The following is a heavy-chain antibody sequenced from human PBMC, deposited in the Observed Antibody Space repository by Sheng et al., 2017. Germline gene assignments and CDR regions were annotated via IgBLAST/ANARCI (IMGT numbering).Heavy chain of an antibody. CDR1: GFTFSSYS. V-gene: IGHV3-21*01. CDR2: ISSSSSYI. D-gene: IGHD2-15*01. J-gene: IGHJ4*02. Sequence: EVQLVESGGGLVKPGGSLRLSCAASGFTFSSYSMNWVRQAPGKGLEWVSSISSSSSYIYYADSVKGRFTISRDNAKNSLYLQMNSLRAEDTAVYYCARYICSGGSCRDYWGQGTLVTVSS. CDR3: ARYICSGGSCRDY.